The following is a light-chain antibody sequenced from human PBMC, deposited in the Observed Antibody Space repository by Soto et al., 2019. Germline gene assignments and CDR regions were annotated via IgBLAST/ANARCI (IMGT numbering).Light chain of an antibody. CDR3: SSYTSSSTWL. V-gene: IGLV2-14*03. J-gene: IGLJ3*02. CDR1: SSDVGAYNY. CDR2: EVS. Sequence: QSALTQPASVSGSPGQSITISCTGTSSDVGAYNYVSWYQQHPGKAPKLMIYEVSNRPSGVSNRFSGSKSANTASLTISGLHAGDEDDYYCSSYTSSSTWLFGGGTKLTVL.